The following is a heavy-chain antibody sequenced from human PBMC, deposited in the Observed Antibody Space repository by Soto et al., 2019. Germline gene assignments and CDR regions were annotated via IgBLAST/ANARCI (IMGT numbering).Heavy chain of an antibody. V-gene: IGHV3-7*03. J-gene: IGHJ6*02. D-gene: IGHD4-4*01. CDR2: IKQDGSEK. Sequence: HPGGSLRLSCAATGFTFSGYWMSWVRQAPGKGLEWVANIKQDGSEKKYVDSVKGRFTISRDNAKNSLFLQMNSLRAEDTAVYYCAKTSVLLPAATNRGAPYNNYALEVWGQGTTVTVSS. CDR3: AKTSVLLPAATNRGAPYNNYALEV. CDR1: GFTFSGYW.